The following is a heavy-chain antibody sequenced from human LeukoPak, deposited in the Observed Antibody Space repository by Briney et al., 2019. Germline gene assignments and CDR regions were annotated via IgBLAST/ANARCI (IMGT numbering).Heavy chain of an antibody. D-gene: IGHD3-10*01. Sequence: PSETLSLTCTVSGGSISSSSYYWGWIRQPPGKGLEWIGSIYYSGSTYYNPSLKSRVTISVDTSKNQFSLKLSSVTAADTAVYYCARDTTSLWFGELNFDYWGQGTLVTVSS. V-gene: IGHV4-39*07. CDR3: ARDTTSLWFGELNFDY. CDR1: GGSISSSSYY. CDR2: IYYSGST. J-gene: IGHJ4*02.